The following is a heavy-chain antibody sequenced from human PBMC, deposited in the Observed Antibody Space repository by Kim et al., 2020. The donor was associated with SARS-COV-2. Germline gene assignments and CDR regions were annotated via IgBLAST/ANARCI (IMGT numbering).Heavy chain of an antibody. CDR2: INHSGST. CDR3: AAGSGYDSI. J-gene: IGHJ4*02. D-gene: IGHD5-12*01. Sequence: SETLSLTCAVYGGSFSGYYWSWIRQPPGKGLEWIGEINHSGSTNYNPSLKSRVTISVDTSENQFSLKLSSVTAADTAVYYCAAGSGYDSIWGQGTLVTVSS. V-gene: IGHV4-34*01. CDR1: GGSFSGYY.